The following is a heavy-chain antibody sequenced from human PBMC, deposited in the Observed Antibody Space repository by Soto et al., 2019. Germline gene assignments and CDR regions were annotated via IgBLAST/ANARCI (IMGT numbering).Heavy chain of an antibody. CDR2: SSAYNGNT. J-gene: IGHJ4*02. Sequence: ASVKVSCKASGYTFTSYGISWVRQAPGQGLEWMGWSSAYNGNTNYAQKLQGRVTMTTDTSTSTAYMELRSLRSDDTAVYYCARVLVGATSYYFDYWGQGTLVTVSS. CDR3: ARVLVGATSYYFDY. V-gene: IGHV1-18*04. D-gene: IGHD1-26*01. CDR1: GYTFTSYG.